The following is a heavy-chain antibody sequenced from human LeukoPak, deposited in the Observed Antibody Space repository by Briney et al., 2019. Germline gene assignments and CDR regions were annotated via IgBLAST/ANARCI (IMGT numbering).Heavy chain of an antibody. Sequence: ASVTVSCKASGYTFTGYYMHWVRQAPGQGLEWMGWINPNSGGTNYAQKFQGRVTMTRDTSISTAYMELSRLRSDDTAVYYCARDSGGSYYYNWFDPWGQGTLVTVSS. V-gene: IGHV1-2*02. D-gene: IGHD1-26*01. J-gene: IGHJ5*02. CDR1: GYTFTGYY. CDR3: ARDSGGSYYYNWFDP. CDR2: INPNSGGT.